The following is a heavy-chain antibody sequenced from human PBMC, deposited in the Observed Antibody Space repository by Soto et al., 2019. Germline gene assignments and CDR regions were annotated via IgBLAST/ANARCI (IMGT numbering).Heavy chain of an antibody. Sequence: QVQLQESGPGLVKPSETLSLTCTVSGYSISRGYHWGWVRQPPGQGLEWIATIYQSGRTYYNPSLKSRVTISVDTSKNQFSLKLISVTAADTAVYYCARSYSGDDSPLDYWGQGTLVTVSA. J-gene: IGHJ4*02. CDR1: GYSISRGYH. V-gene: IGHV4-38-2*02. D-gene: IGHD5-12*01. CDR2: IYQSGRT. CDR3: ARSYSGDDSPLDY.